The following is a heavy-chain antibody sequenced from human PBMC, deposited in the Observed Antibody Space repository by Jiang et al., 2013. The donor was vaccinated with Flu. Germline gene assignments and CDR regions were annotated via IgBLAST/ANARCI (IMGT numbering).Heavy chain of an antibody. V-gene: IGHV1-2*04. Sequence: QLVESGAEVKKPGASVKVSCKASGYTFTGYYMHWVRQAPGQGLEWMGWINPNSGGTNYAQKFQGWVTMTRDTSISTAYMELSRLRSDDTAVYYCARGGIVVVPAAPNWFDPWGQGTLVTVSS. CDR2: INPNSGGT. CDR3: ARGGIVVVPAAPNWFDP. D-gene: IGHD2-2*01. J-gene: IGHJ5*02. CDR1: GYTFTGYY.